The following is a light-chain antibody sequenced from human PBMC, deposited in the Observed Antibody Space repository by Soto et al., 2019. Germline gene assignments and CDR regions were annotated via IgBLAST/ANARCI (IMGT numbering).Light chain of an antibody. Sequence: EIVMTQSPATLSVSPGERATLSCRASQSVSSNLAWYQQKPGQAPRLLIYGPSTRATGIPARFSGSGSGTEFTLTISSLQSEDFAVYYCHQFDSWPGTFGQGTKVEI. CDR3: HQFDSWPGT. CDR2: GPS. CDR1: QSVSSN. V-gene: IGKV3-15*01. J-gene: IGKJ1*01.